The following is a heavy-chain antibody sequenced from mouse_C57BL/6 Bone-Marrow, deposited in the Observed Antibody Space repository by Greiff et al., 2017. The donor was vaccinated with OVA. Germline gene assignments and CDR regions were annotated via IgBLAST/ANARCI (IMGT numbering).Heavy chain of an antibody. CDR1: GYTFTSYA. Sequence: VQGVESGPELVKPGASVKLSCKASGYTFTSYAINWVKQRPGQGLEWIGWIYPRAGSTKYNEKFKGKATLTVDTSSSTAYMELHSLTSEDSAVYFCARTGHYYGSPYWYFDVWGTGTTVTVSS. D-gene: IGHD1-1*01. V-gene: IGHV1-85*01. J-gene: IGHJ1*03. CDR3: ARTGHYYGSPYWYFDV. CDR2: IYPRAGST.